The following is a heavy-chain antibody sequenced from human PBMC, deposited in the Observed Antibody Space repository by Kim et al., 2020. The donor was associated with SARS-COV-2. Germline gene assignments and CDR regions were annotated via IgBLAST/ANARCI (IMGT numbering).Heavy chain of an antibody. Sequence: ASVKVSCKASGYIFTNYYITWVRQAPGQGLEWMGRISAYNGHANYAQRLQGRVTLTADTSTDTAYMELRSLRSDDTGVYFCARGGQGFHYDGSGVWGQGT. J-gene: IGHJ4*02. CDR3: ARGGQGFHYDGSGV. CDR2: ISAYNGHA. CDR1: GYIFTNYY. V-gene: IGHV1-18*01. D-gene: IGHD3-22*01.